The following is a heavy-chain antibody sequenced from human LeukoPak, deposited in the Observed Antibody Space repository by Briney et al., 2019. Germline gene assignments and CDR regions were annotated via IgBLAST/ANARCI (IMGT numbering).Heavy chain of an antibody. D-gene: IGHD2-15*01. CDR2: INPNSGGT. J-gene: IGHJ6*02. V-gene: IGHV1-2*04. Sequence: ASVKVSCKASGYTFTGYYMHWVRQAPGQGLEWMGWINPNSGGTNYAQKFQGWVTMTRDTSISTAYMELSRLRSDDTAVYYRARSGYCSGGSCYYPYGMDVWGQGTTVTVSS. CDR3: ARSGYCSGGSCYYPYGMDV. CDR1: GYTFTGYY.